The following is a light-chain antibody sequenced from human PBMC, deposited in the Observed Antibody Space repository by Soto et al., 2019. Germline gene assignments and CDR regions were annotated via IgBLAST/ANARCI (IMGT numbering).Light chain of an antibody. V-gene: IGKV3-20*01. CDR1: QSVSSTY. CDR3: QHYGSSLPYT. Sequence: EIVLTQSPGTLSLSPGERATLSCRASQSVSSTYLAWYQQKPGQAPRLLIYAASSRATGIPDRFSGSWSGTDFTLTISRLEPEDFAVYYCQHYGSSLPYTFGQGTKLEIK. J-gene: IGKJ2*01. CDR2: AAS.